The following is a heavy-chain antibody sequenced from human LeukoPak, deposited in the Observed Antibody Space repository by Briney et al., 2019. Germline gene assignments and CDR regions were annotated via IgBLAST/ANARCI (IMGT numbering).Heavy chain of an antibody. V-gene: IGHV3-7*01. D-gene: IGHD1-26*01. CDR3: ARDKIVGPTTLDY. CDR2: IKQDGNEK. Sequence: GGSLRLSCAASGFTFSSYWMSWVRQTPEKGLEWVANIKQDGNEKYYVDSVKGRFTISRDNAKNSLYLQMNSLRADDTAVYYCARDKIVGPTTLDYWGQGTLVTVSS. J-gene: IGHJ4*02. CDR1: GFTFSSYW.